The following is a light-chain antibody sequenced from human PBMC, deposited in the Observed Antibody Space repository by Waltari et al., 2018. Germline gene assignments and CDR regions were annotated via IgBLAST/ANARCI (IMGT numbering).Light chain of an antibody. CDR2: GNS. Sequence: QSVLTQPPSVSGAPGQSVTIACTVSNSHIGAGYDVQRYQQLPGRVPKLLIYGNSNRPSGVPDRFSGSKSGTSASLAITGLQAEDEADYYCQSSDSSLASLHVFGTGTKVTVL. V-gene: IGLV1-40*01. CDR1: NSHIGAGYD. CDR3: QSSDSSLASLHV. J-gene: IGLJ1*01.